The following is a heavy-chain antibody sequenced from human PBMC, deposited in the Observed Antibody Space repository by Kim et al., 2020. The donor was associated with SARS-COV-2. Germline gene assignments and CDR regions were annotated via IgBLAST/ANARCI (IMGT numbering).Heavy chain of an antibody. V-gene: IGHV3-23*01. D-gene: IGHD2-2*02. J-gene: IGHJ4*02. Sequence: DSVTGRFTISRDNSKNTMYVQKNGLRAEETAVYFCAKSVEHGLQYGKGLDSWGQGTLVTVSS. CDR3: AKSVEHGLQYGKGLDS.